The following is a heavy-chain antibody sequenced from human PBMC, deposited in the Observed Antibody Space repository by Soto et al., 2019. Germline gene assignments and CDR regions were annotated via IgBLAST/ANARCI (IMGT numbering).Heavy chain of an antibody. D-gene: IGHD3-22*01. CDR3: ARDSSAYYPYYYYGMDV. CDR1: GFSLSTSGMC. J-gene: IGHJ6*02. CDR2: IDWDDDK. V-gene: IGHV2-70*01. Sequence: ESGPTLVNPTQTLTLTCTFSGFSLSTSGMCVSWIRQPPGKALEWLALIDWDDDKYYSTSLKTRLTISKDTSKNQVVLTMTNMDPVDTATYYCARDSSAYYPYYYYGMDVWGQGTTVTVSS.